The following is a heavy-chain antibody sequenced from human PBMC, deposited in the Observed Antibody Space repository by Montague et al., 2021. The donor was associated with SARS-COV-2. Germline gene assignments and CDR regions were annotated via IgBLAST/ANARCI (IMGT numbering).Heavy chain of an antibody. D-gene: IGHD3-3*02. CDR3: AHRPLLALKGQFDY. CDR2: IYWDDDK. J-gene: IGHJ4*02. CDR1: GFSLSTSGVG. V-gene: IGHV2-5*02. Sequence: PALVTPTQTLTLTCTFSGFSLSTSGVGVGWIRQPPGKALEWLALIYWDDDKRYNPSLKSRLTITKDTSKNQVVLTMTNMDPVDTATYYCAHRPLLALKGQFDYWGQGTLVTVSS.